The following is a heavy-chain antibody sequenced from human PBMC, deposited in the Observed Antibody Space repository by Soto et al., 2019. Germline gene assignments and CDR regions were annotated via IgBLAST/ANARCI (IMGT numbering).Heavy chain of an antibody. CDR3: AASRVGCGGLTYYGSDV. CDR2: IYYSGTT. CDR1: GASISSGGYY. V-gene: IGHV4-31*03. D-gene: IGHD2-21*01. Sequence: QVQLQESGPGLVKPSQTLSLTCSVSGASISSGGYYWNWIRQHPGKGLEWIGYIYYSGTTYYNPSLKSRVMISVDTSQIQFSLKMSSGTAAVTALYYSAASRVGCGGLTYYGSDVWGQGTTVTVSS. J-gene: IGHJ6*02.